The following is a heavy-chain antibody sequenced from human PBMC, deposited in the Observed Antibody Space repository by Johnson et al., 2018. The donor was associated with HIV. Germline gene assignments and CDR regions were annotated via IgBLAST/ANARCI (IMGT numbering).Heavy chain of an antibody. CDR2: IRYDGSNK. CDR1: GFTFSNYG. D-gene: IGHD4-17*01. CDR3: AKLPVLYGDFDDAFNI. Sequence: QVQLVESGGGVVQPGGSLRLSCAASGFTFSNYGMHWVRQAPGKGLEWVAFIRYDGSNKYYADSVKGRFTISRDNSKNTLYLQMNSLRAEDTAVYYCAKLPVLYGDFDDAFNIWGQGTMVTVSS. J-gene: IGHJ3*02. V-gene: IGHV3-30*02.